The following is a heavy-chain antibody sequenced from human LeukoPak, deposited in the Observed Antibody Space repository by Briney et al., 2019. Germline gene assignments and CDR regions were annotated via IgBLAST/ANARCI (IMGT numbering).Heavy chain of an antibody. CDR1: GGSIRGSSYY. D-gene: IGHD2-2*01. CDR2: IYYSGST. V-gene: IGHV4-39*07. Sequence: SETLSLTCTVSGGSIRGSSYYWVWIRQPPGKGLEWIGTIYYSGSTYYNPSLKSRVTISVDTSKNQFSLKLSSVTAADTAVYYCASHRIPRGVVVPVSFDYWGQGTLVTVSS. CDR3: ASHRIPRGVVVPVSFDY. J-gene: IGHJ4*02.